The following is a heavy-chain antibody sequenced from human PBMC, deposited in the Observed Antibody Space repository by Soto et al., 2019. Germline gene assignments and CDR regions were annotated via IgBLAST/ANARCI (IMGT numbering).Heavy chain of an antibody. CDR2: IYYDGNT. CDR3: ARSSIEPRVFMYPFDS. J-gene: IGHJ4*02. D-gene: IGHD6-6*01. V-gene: IGHV4-39*01. CDR1: GDSITSSSHY. Sequence: PSETLSLTCTVSGDSITSSSHYCGWIRQPPGKGLECIANIYYDGNTYYNPSLKSRVAISLDTSKDQFSLRLNSVTAADTAVYYCARSSIEPRVFMYPFDSWGQGTLVTVS.